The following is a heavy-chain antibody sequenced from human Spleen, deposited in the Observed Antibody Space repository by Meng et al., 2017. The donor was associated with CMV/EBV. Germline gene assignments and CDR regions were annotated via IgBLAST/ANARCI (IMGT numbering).Heavy chain of an antibody. CDR2: ISSESAHI. J-gene: IGHJ6*02. CDR3: ARSNIAARNYYYYGMDV. CDR1: GFVFSDYS. Sequence: GESLKISCAASGFVFSDYSMNWVRQAPGKGLEWVSSISSESAHILYADSVKGRFAISRDNAKNSLYLQMNSLRAEDTAVYFCARSNIAARNYYYYGMDVWGQGTTVTVSS. V-gene: IGHV3-21*01. D-gene: IGHD6-6*01.